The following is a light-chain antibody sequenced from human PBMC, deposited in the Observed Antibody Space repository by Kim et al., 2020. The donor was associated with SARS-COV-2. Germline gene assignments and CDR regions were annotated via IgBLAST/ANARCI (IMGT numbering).Light chain of an antibody. CDR2: DVS. J-gene: IGLJ3*02. CDR1: SSDVCGYNY. CDR3: SSYTSSSTRV. Sequence: GRTITISRTGTSSDVCGYNYVAWYQQHPGKAPKLMIYDVSNRPSGVSNRFSGSKSGNTASLTISGLQAEDEADYYCSSYTSSSTRVFGGGTQLTVL. V-gene: IGLV2-14*03.